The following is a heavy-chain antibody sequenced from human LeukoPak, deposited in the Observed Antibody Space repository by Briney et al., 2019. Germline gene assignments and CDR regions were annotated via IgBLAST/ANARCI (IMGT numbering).Heavy chain of an antibody. D-gene: IGHD6-25*01. CDR2: ISWNSGSI. J-gene: IGHJ6*02. Sequence: HPGGSLRLSCAASGFTFDDYAMHWVRQAPGKGLEWVSGISWNSGSIGYADSVKGRFTISRDNAKNSLYLQMNSLRAEDTALYYCAKGRRYYYYGMDVWGQGTTVTVSS. CDR1: GFTFDDYA. CDR3: AKGRRYYYYGMDV. V-gene: IGHV3-9*01.